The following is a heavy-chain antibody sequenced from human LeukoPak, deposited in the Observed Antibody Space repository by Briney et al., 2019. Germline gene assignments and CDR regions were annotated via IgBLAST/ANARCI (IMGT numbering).Heavy chain of an antibody. J-gene: IGHJ4*02. V-gene: IGHV4-39*07. CDR3: ASTSNTYDSSGYFDY. CDR2: IYYSGST. Sequence: SETLSLTCAVSGGSISSSSYYWGWIRQPPGKGLEWIGSIYYSGSTYYNPSLKSRVTISVDTSKNQFSLKLSSVTAADTAVYYCASTSNTYDSSGYFDYWGQGTLVTVSS. D-gene: IGHD3-22*01. CDR1: GGSISSSSYY.